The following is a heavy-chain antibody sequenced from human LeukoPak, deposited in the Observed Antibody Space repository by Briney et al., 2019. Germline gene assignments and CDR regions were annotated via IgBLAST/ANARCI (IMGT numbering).Heavy chain of an antibody. CDR2: ISYDGSNK. Sequence: GGSLRLSCAASGFTFSSYAMHWVRQAPGKGLEWVAVISYDGSNKYYADSVKGRFTISRDNSKNTLYLQMNSLRAEDTAVYYCAREGVVVVAEGFDYWGQGTLVTVSS. D-gene: IGHD2-15*01. V-gene: IGHV3-30*04. CDR3: AREGVVVVAEGFDY. CDR1: GFTFSSYA. J-gene: IGHJ4*02.